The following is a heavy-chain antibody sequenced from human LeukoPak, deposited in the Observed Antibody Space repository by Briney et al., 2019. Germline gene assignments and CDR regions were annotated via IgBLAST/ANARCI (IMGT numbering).Heavy chain of an antibody. CDR3: ARPHGAYSGYGRGYLDY. CDR1: GGSISSYY. V-gene: IGHV4-59*01. D-gene: IGHD5-12*01. J-gene: IGHJ4*02. Sequence: SETLSLTCTVSGGSISSYYWSWIRQPPGKGLEWIGYIYYSGSTNCNPSLKSRVTISVDTSKNQFSLKLSSVTAADTAVYYCARPHGAYSGYGRGYLDYWGQGTLVTVSS. CDR2: IYYSGST.